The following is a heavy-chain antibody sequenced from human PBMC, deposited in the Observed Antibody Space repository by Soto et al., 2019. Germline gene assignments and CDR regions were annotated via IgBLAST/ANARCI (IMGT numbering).Heavy chain of an antibody. Sequence: QVQLVQSGAEVKKPGASVKVSCKASGYTFTSYDINWVRQATGQGLEWMGWMNPTSGNTAYAQKFQGRVTMTRNTSISTAYMELSSLRSEDTAVYFCARGLPISIFGVASYYYSGMAVWGLGTTVIVSS. CDR3: ARGLPISIFGVASYYYSGMAV. CDR2: MNPTSGNT. D-gene: IGHD3-3*01. J-gene: IGHJ6*02. CDR1: GYTFTSYD. V-gene: IGHV1-8*01.